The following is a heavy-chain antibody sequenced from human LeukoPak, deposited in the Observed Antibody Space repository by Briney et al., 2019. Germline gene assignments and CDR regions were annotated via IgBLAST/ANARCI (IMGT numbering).Heavy chain of an antibody. CDR1: GFTFSGYY. D-gene: IGHD3-22*01. Sequence: GGSLRLSCAASGFTFSGYYMSWVRQAPGKGLEWVSYISSSGSTIYYADSVKGRFTISRDNAKNSLYLQMNSLRADDTAVYYCARDCQGVGYYDSSGACRDWFDPWGQGTLVTVSS. J-gene: IGHJ5*02. V-gene: IGHV3-11*01. CDR3: ARDCQGVGYYDSSGACRDWFDP. CDR2: ISSSGSTI.